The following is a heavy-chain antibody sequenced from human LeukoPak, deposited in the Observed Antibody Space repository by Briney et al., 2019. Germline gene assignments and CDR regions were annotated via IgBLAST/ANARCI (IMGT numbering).Heavy chain of an antibody. Sequence: GESLKISCKGSGYSFTSYWIGWVRQMPGKGLEWMGIIYPGDSDTRYSPSFRGQVTISADKSISTAYLQWSSLKASDTAMYYCARLGIAAGKFSGAFDIWGQGTMVTVSS. CDR1: GYSFTSYW. V-gene: IGHV5-51*01. CDR2: IYPGDSDT. J-gene: IGHJ3*02. D-gene: IGHD6-13*01. CDR3: ARLGIAAGKFSGAFDI.